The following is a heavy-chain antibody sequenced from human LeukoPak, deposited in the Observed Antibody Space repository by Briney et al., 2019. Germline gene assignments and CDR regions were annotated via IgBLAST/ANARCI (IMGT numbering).Heavy chain of an antibody. Sequence: ASVKVSCKASGYTFTGYYMHWVRQAPGQGLERMGWINPNSGGTNYAQKFQGRVTMTRDTSISTAYMELSRLRSDDTAVYYCARDRGQWIQLLGPMDVWGKGTTVTVSS. CDR3: ARDRGQWIQLLGPMDV. CDR1: GYTFTGYY. J-gene: IGHJ6*03. CDR2: INPNSGGT. D-gene: IGHD5-18*01. V-gene: IGHV1-2*02.